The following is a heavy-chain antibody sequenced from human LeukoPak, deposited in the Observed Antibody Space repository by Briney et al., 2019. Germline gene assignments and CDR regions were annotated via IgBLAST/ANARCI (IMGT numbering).Heavy chain of an antibody. CDR3: ARVMKATVRTSNFDY. CDR2: INPNSGDT. Sequence: GAAVKVSCMASGYTLTDYYMYWVRQAPGQGLEWMGRINPNSGDTFYAQKFQGRVTMTRDTSISTAYMELSRLRSDDTAVYYCARVMKATVRTSNFDYWGQGTLVTVSS. V-gene: IGHV1-2*06. CDR1: GYTLTDYY. J-gene: IGHJ4*02. D-gene: IGHD4-17*01.